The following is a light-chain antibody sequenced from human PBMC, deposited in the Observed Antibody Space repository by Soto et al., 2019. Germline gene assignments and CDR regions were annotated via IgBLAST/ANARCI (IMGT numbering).Light chain of an antibody. CDR3: SSYTSSSTLMV. CDR1: RSDVGGYNY. J-gene: IGLJ2*01. Sequence: QSALTQPASVSGSPGQSITISCTGTRSDVGGYNYVSWYQQHPGKAPKLMIYDVSTRPSGVSNRFSGSKSGNTASLTISALQAEDEADYYCSSYTSSSTLMVFGGGTKVTVL. V-gene: IGLV2-14*01. CDR2: DVS.